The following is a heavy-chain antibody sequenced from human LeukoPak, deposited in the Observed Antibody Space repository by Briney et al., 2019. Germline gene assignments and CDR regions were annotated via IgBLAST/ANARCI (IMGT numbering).Heavy chain of an antibody. CDR2: IYSGGTT. V-gene: IGHV3-66*01. J-gene: IGHJ4*02. CDR1: GFIVSSNY. Sequence: GGSLRLSCAASGFIVSSNYMSWVRQAPGKGLGWVSVIYSGGTTYYADSVKGRFTISRDNRKNTLYLQMNSLRAEDTAVYYCARTGTYSYDSSGHYYPTHFDYWGQGTLVTVSS. CDR3: ARTGTYSYDSSGHYYPTHFDY. D-gene: IGHD3-22*01.